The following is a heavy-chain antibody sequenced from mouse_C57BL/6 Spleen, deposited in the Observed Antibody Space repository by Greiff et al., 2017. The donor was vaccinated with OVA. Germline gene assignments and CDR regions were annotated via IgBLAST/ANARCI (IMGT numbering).Heavy chain of an antibody. J-gene: IGHJ1*03. D-gene: IGHD1-1*01. Sequence: QVQLKVSGPGILQSSQTLSLTCSFSGFSLSTSGMGVSWIRQPSGKGLEWLAHIYWDDDKRYNPSLKSRLTISKDTSRNQVFLKITSVDTADTATYYCARGGNYYGTNWYFDVWGTGTTVTVSS. CDR1: GFSLSTSGMG. V-gene: IGHV8-12*01. CDR3: ARGGNYYGTNWYFDV. CDR2: IYWDDDK.